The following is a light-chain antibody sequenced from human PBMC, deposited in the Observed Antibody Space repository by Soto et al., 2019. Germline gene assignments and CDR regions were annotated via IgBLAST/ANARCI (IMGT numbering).Light chain of an antibody. J-gene: IGKJ4*01. CDR2: AAS. CDR3: QQLWTYPLT. Sequence: DTQLTKSPSFLSASVGDRVTIACRASQNVSRSVGWYQQKPGTAPKLLISAASTLNSGVPSRFSGSGSGTDCTLTISSLQPEDFATYYCQQLWTYPLTFGGGTKVEI. CDR1: QNVSRS. V-gene: IGKV1-9*01.